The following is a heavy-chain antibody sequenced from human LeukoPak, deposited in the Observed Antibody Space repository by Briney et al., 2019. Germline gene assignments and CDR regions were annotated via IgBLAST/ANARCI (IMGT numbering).Heavy chain of an antibody. Sequence: SETLSLTCAVYGGSFSGYYWSWIRQPPGKGLEWIGEINHSGSTNYNPSLKSRVTISVDTSKNQFSLKLTSVTAADTAVYYCAGVPSDYYFGLDVWGQGTTVTVSS. CDR2: INHSGST. J-gene: IGHJ6*02. CDR3: AGVPSDYYFGLDV. CDR1: GGSFSGYY. V-gene: IGHV4-34*01.